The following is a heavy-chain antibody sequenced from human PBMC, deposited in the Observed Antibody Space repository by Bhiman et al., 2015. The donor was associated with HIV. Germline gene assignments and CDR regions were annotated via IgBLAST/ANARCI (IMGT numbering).Heavy chain of an antibody. CDR3: AKPRYCSGGSCYGGPFDY. J-gene: IGHJ4*02. CDR1: GFTFSSYS. CDR2: ISGSGGST. Sequence: EVQLVESGGGLVKPGGSLRLSCAASGFTFSSYSMNWVRQAPGKGLEWVSAISGSGGSTYYADSVKGRFTISRDNSKNTLYLQMNSLRAEDTAVYYCAKPRYCSGGSCYGGPFDYWGQGTLVTVSS. D-gene: IGHD2-15*01. V-gene: IGHV3-23*04.